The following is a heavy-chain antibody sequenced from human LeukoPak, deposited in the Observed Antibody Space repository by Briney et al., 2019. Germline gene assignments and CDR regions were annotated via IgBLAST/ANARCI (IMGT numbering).Heavy chain of an antibody. D-gene: IGHD3-10*01. V-gene: IGHV1-3*01. Sequence: ASVKVSCKASGYTFTSYAMHWVRQAPGQRLEWMGWINAGNGNTKYSQKFQGRVTITRDTSASTAYMELSSLRSEDTAVYYCARVPGGTMVRGVYFDYWGQGTLVTVSS. J-gene: IGHJ4*02. CDR2: INAGNGNT. CDR3: ARVPGGTMVRGVYFDY. CDR1: GYTFTSYA.